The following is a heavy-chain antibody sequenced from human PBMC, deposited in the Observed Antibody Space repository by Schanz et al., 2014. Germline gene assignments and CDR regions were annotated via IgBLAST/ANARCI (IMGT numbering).Heavy chain of an antibody. J-gene: IGHJ4*02. CDR2: ISSSSIYT. Sequence: QVQLVESGGTLVKPGGSLRLSCVVSGFTLSDYYMSWIRQAPGKGLEWVSYISSSSIYTNYADSVKGRFTISRDNAKNSLYLQMNSLRAEDTAVYYCAREGEWGYDPPRHWGQGTLVTVSS. D-gene: IGHD5-12*01. V-gene: IGHV3-11*06. CDR3: AREGEWGYDPPRH. CDR1: GFTLSDYY.